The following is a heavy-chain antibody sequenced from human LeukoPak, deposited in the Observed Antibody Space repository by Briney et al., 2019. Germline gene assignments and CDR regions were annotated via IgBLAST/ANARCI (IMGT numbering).Heavy chain of an antibody. J-gene: IGHJ3*02. D-gene: IGHD2-21*02. CDR2: IASDGSHT. CDR3: ARERQDTVIHSGAFDI. Sequence: PGGSLRLSCAASGFTFSNYFMHWVRQAPVKGLEWVADIASDGSHTFYVESVKGRFTISRDNSKNTLYLQMNSLGPEDTAVYFCARERQDTVIHSGAFDIWGQGTMVTVSS. CDR1: GFTFSNYF. V-gene: IGHV3-30-3*01.